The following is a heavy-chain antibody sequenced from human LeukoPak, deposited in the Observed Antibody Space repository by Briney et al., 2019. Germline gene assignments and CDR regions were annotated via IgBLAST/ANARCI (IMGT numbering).Heavy chain of an antibody. Sequence: SETLSLTCAVYGGSFSGYYWSWIRQPPGKGLEWIGEINHSGSTNYNPSLKSRVTISVDTSKNQFSLKLSSVTAADTAVYYCARGKVKAARPRNWFDPWGQGTLVTVSS. CDR3: ARGKVKAARPRNWFDP. CDR1: GGSFSGYY. CDR2: INHSGST. V-gene: IGHV4-34*01. J-gene: IGHJ5*02. D-gene: IGHD6-6*01.